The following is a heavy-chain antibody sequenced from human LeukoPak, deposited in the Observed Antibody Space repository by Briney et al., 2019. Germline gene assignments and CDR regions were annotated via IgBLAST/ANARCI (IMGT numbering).Heavy chain of an antibody. CDR1: GYTFTSYY. J-gene: IGHJ3*02. D-gene: IGHD1-26*01. CDR3: ARVGVYSGSFYGAFDI. V-gene: IGHV1-2*02. CDR2: INPNSGGT. Sequence: GASVKVSCKASGYTFTSYYMHWVRQAPGQGLEWMGWINPNSGGTNYAQKFQGRVTMTRDMSTSTVYMELSSLRSEDTAVYYCARVGVYSGSFYGAFDIWGQGTMVTVSS.